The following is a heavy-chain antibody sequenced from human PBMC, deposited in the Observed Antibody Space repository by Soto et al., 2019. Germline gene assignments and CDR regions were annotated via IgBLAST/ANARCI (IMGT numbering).Heavy chain of an antibody. CDR1: GYIFSGNY. J-gene: IGHJ5*02. CDR3: ARAREDSSGWFDH. CDR2: INAKNGAT. D-gene: IGHD6-19*01. Sequence: QVRLVQSGAEVRKPGASVKVSCKASGYIFSGNYLHWVRRAPGQGLEWMAWINAKNGATNYAQKFRGRATVTRDTSISTTYLELSVLTSDDTAVYYCARAREDSSGWFDHWGQGTQVTVSP. V-gene: IGHV1-2*02.